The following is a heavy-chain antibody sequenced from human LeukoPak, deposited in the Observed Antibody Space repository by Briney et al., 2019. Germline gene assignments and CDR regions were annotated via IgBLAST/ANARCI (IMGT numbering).Heavy chain of an antibody. V-gene: IGHV5-51*01. CDR2: IYPGDSDT. Sequence: GESLKISCKSSGYSFTSYWIGWVRQMPGKGLEWMGIIYPGDSDTRYSPSFQGQVTISADKSISTAYVHWSSPKASDTAMYYCARLRDGYNRPFDLWGQGTMVTVSS. CDR3: ARLRDGYNRPFDL. CDR1: GYSFTSYW. J-gene: IGHJ3*01. D-gene: IGHD5-24*01.